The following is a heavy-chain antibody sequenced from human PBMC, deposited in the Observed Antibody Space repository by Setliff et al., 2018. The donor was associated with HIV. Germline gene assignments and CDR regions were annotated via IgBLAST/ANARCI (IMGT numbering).Heavy chain of an antibody. CDR1: GGSISSGDYY. D-gene: IGHD3-10*01. CDR2: IYYTGST. CDR3: ARAPFYYGSGSYQTFDY. Sequence: SETLSLTCTVSGGSISSGDYYWSWIRQHPRKGLEWIGYIYYTGSTYYDPSLKSRVTISVDTSKNQFSLKLSSVTAADTAVYYCARAPFYYGSGSYQTFDYWGQGTLVTVSS. J-gene: IGHJ4*02. V-gene: IGHV4-31*03.